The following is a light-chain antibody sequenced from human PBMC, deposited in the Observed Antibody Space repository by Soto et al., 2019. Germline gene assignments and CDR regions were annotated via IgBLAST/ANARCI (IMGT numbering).Light chain of an antibody. CDR3: QQYGSSPPWT. CDR1: QSVSSSY. Sequence: EIVLTQSPGTLSLSPGERATLSCRASQSVSSSYLAWYQQKPGQAPRLLIYGASSRATGIPDRFSGSGSRTDVTITISRLEHEDYAVYYCQQYGSSPPWTFGQGTKVEIK. CDR2: GAS. J-gene: IGKJ1*01. V-gene: IGKV3-20*01.